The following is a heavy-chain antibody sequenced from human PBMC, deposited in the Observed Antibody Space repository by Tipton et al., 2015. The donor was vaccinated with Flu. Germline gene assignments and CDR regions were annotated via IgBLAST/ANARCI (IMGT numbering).Heavy chain of an antibody. Sequence: SLRLSCAASGFTFDDYAMHWVRQAPGKGLEWVSLISGDGGSTYYADSVKGRFTISRDNSKNSLYLQMNSLRTEDTALYYCAKDSDDSSGYYHYYYYGMDVWGQGTTVTVSS. D-gene: IGHD3-22*01. CDR1: GFTFDDYA. V-gene: IGHV3-43*02. CDR3: AKDSDDSSGYYHYYYYGMDV. J-gene: IGHJ6*02. CDR2: ISGDGGST.